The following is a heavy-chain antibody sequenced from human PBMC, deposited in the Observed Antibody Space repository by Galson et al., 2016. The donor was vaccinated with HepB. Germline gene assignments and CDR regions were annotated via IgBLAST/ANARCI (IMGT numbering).Heavy chain of an antibody. V-gene: IGHV4-61*02. CDR1: GASMSGGRYF. Sequence: TLSLTCNVSGASMSGGRYFWSWVRQSDGKGLEWIGGIFTSGNTNYNPSLKSRVTMSIDASKNQFSLKLTSVTAADTAVYYCASLVAGGLYKFDSWGQGTLVTVSS. D-gene: IGHD2-21*01. J-gene: IGHJ4*02. CDR2: IFTSGNT. CDR3: ASLVAGGLYKFDS.